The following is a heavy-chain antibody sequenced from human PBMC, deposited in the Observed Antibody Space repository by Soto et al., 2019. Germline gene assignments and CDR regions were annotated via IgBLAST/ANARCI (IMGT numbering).Heavy chain of an antibody. CDR2: ISYDGSNK. J-gene: IGHJ5*02. CDR3: AKAGGASLEWLLYWFDP. D-gene: IGHD3-3*01. V-gene: IGHV3-30*18. Sequence: GGSLRLSCAASGFTFSSYGMHWVRQAPGKGLEWVAVISYDGSNKYYADSVKGRFTISRDNSKNTLYLQMNSLRAEDTAVYYCAKAGGASLEWLLYWFDPWGQGTLVTVSS. CDR1: GFTFSSYG.